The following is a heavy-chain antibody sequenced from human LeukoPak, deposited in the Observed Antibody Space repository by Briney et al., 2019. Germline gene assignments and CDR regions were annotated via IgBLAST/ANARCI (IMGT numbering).Heavy chain of an antibody. D-gene: IGHD1-14*01. CDR1: GGSISSYY. J-gene: IGHJ4*02. V-gene: IGHV4-59*12. CDR3: ARRPRHRTRTIDY. CDR2: IYYSGST. Sequence: KPSQTLSLTCTVSGGSISSYYWSWIRQPPGKGLEWIGYIYYSGSTNYNPSLKSRVTISVDTSKNQFSLKLSSVTAADTAVYYCARRPRHRTRTIDYWGQGTLVTVSS.